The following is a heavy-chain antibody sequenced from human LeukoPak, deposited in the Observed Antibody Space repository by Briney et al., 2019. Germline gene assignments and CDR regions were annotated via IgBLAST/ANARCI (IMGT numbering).Heavy chain of an antibody. Sequence: SETLSLTCSVSGASISNHYWSWIRQTPGQGLEWIGYIYYSGSTNYNPSLKSRVTISVDTSKNQFSLKLSSVTAADTAVYYCARMAGYCINGVCQHNWFDPWGQGTLVTVSS. V-gene: IGHV4-59*11. CDR1: GASISNHY. CDR2: IYYSGST. CDR3: ARMAGYCINGVCQHNWFDP. D-gene: IGHD2-8*01. J-gene: IGHJ5*02.